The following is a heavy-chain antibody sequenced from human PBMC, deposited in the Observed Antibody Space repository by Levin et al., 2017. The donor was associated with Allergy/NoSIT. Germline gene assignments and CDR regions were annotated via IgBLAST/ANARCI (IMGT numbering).Heavy chain of an antibody. CDR1: GFTFSDYD. Sequence: GGSLRLSCAGSGFTFSDYDMHWVRQAPGKGLEWVSAIYTAGDTYYSGSVKGRFTVSRDNAKNSLYLQMHDLRAGDTALYYCARGRYCGAGTCYAGAFDIWGQGTMVTVAS. D-gene: IGHD2-15*01. CDR3: ARGRYCGAGTCYAGAFDI. J-gene: IGHJ3*02. CDR2: IYTAGDT. V-gene: IGHV3-13*04.